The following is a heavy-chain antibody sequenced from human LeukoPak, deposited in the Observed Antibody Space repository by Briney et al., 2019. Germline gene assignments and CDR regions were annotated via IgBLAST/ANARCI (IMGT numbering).Heavy chain of an antibody. CDR2: ISAYNGNT. CDR3: ARGTGTYAWAGYYYYMDV. CDR1: GYTFTSYG. J-gene: IGHJ6*03. V-gene: IGHV1-18*01. D-gene: IGHD1-7*01. Sequence: ASVKVSCKASGYTFTSYGISWVRQAPGQGLEWMGWISAYNGNTNYAQKLQGRVTMTTDTSTSTAYMELRSLRSDDTAVYYCARGTGTYAWAGYYYYMDVWGKGTTVTVSS.